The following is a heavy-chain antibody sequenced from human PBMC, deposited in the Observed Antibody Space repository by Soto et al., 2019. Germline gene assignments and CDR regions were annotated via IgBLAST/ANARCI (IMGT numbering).Heavy chain of an antibody. Sequence: LRLSCAASGFTFSSYEMNWVRQAPGKGLEWVSYISSSGSTIYYADSVKGRFTISRDNAKNSLYLQMNSLRAEDTAVYYCARPRIRDGMDVWGQGTTVTVSS. CDR1: GFTFSSYE. J-gene: IGHJ6*02. CDR2: ISSSGSTI. V-gene: IGHV3-48*03. CDR3: ARPRIRDGMDV.